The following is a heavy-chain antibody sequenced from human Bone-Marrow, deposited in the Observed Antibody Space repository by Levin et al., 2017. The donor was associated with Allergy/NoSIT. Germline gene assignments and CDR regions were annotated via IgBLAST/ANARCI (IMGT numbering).Heavy chain of an antibody. V-gene: IGHV1-18*01. CDR2: ISAYNGNT. D-gene: IGHD6-13*01. CDR3: ARDLTAAGRKYRLLGFDY. J-gene: IGHJ4*02. CDR1: GYTFTSYG. Sequence: GASVKVSCKASGYTFTSYGISWVRQAPGQGLEWMGWISAYNGNTNYAQKLQGRVTMTTDTSTSTAYMELRSLRSDDTAVYYCARDLTAAGRKYRLLGFDYWGQGTLVTVSS.